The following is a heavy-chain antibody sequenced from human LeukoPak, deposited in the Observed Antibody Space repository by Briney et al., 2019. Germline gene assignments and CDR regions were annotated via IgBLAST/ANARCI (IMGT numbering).Heavy chain of an antibody. CDR3: AKNRIKDSSSSCVDY. D-gene: IGHD6-6*01. CDR1: GFTFSSYA. V-gene: IGHV3-23*01. CDR2: ISGSGGST. J-gene: IGHJ4*02. Sequence: GGSLRLSCAASGFTFSSYAMSWVRQAPGKGLEWVSAISGSGGSTYYADSVKGRFTISRDNSKNTLYLQMNSLRAEDTAVYYCAKNRIKDSSSSCVDYWGQGTLVTVSS.